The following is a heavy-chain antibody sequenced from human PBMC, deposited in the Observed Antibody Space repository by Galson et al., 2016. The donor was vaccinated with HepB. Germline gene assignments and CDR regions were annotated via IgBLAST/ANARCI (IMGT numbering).Heavy chain of an antibody. CDR3: EKAQGGQNGDKYFGDY. J-gene: IGHJ4*02. CDR1: GFTFSSYA. Sequence: SLRLSCAASGFTFSSYAMAWVRQAPGKGLEWISGISRSGDYRFYAVSVRGRFTISRDNSKDTVYLQLNSLRAEDTAIYYCEKAQGGQNGDKYFGDYWGQGALVTVSS. V-gene: IGHV3-23*01. D-gene: IGHD4-17*01. CDR2: ISRSGDYR.